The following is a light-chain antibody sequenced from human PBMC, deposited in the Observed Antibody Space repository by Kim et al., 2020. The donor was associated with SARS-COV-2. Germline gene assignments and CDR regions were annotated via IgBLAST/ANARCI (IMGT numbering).Light chain of an antibody. Sequence: SSELTQDPVVSVALGQTVSITCQGDSLRTYYATWYQQKPGQAPILVIYGKNNRPSGIPDRFSGSSSGNTASLTITGTQAGDEADYYCNSRDTNDNVVFGG. CDR3: NSRDTNDNVV. CDR2: GKN. CDR1: SLRTYY. J-gene: IGLJ2*01. V-gene: IGLV3-19*01.